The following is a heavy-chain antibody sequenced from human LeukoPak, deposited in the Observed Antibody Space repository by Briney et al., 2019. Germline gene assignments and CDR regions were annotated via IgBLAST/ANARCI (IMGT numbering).Heavy chain of an antibody. D-gene: IGHD1-26*01. CDR1: EFTFSNYW. V-gene: IGHV3-74*01. CDR3: ARDGMSNYCYGMDA. J-gene: IGHJ6*02. Sequence: TGGSLRLSCVASEFTFSNYWIHWVRQAPGKGLVWVSRIRGDGIVTNYADSVEGRFTVSRDNAKNTVHLQMNSLRDDDTAVYYCARDGMSNYCYGMDAWGQGTTVTVSS. CDR2: IRGDGIVT.